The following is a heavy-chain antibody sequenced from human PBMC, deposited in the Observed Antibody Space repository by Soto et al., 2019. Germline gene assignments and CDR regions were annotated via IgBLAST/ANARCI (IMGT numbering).Heavy chain of an antibody. CDR3: ARYYYEIGAFDI. D-gene: IGHD3-22*01. V-gene: IGHV4-59*01. CDR1: GGSISSYY. CDR2: IYYSGST. J-gene: IGHJ3*02. Sequence: SETLSLTCTVSGGSISSYYWSWIRQPPGKGLEWSGYIYYSGSTNYNASLKSRVTISVDTSKNQFSLKLSSVTAADTAVYYCARYYYEIGAFDIWGQGTMGTVS.